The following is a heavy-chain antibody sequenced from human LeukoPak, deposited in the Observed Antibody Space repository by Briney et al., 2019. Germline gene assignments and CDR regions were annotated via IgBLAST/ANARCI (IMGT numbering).Heavy chain of an antibody. Sequence: PGGSLRLSCAASGFTFISCWVSWVRQAPGKGLEWVANIKQDGSEKYYVDSVKGRFTISRDNAKNSVYLQMNSLRAEDTAVYYCASGWYGGYDFDFWGQGTLVTVSS. CDR2: IKQDGSEK. V-gene: IGHV3-7*05. CDR1: GFTFISCW. D-gene: IGHD6-19*01. J-gene: IGHJ4*02. CDR3: ASGWYGGYDFDF.